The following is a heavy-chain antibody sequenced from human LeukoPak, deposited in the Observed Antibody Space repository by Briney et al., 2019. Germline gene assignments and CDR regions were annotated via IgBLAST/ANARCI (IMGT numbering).Heavy chain of an antibody. CDR2: IYHSGST. CDR1: GGSISSSNW. CDR3: ARASYYYGSGSPPAFDI. J-gene: IGHJ3*02. Sequence: SETLSLTCAVSGGSISSSNWWSWVRQPPGKGLEWIGEIYHSGSTNYNPSLKRRVTISVDKSKNQFSLKLSSVTAADTAVYYCARASYYYGSGSPPAFDIWGQGTMVTVSS. V-gene: IGHV4-4*02. D-gene: IGHD3-10*01.